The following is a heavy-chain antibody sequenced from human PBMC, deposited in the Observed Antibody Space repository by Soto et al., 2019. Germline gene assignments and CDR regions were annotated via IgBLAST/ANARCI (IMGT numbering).Heavy chain of an antibody. CDR2: IYHTGKT. CDR1: GDSIYIGGYY. V-gene: IGHV4-31*03. Sequence: SETLSLTCSVSGDSIYIGGYYWTWTRQHPGKGLEWIGYIYHTGKTYYNPSLESRVTLSVDTSKNQFSLKLASVTAADTAGYNCARDGSSTANWFDPWGQGTLVTVSS. D-gene: IGHD2-2*01. CDR3: ARDGSSTANWFDP. J-gene: IGHJ5*02.